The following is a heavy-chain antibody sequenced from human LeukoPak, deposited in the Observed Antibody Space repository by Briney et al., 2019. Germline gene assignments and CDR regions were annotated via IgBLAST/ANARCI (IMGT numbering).Heavy chain of an antibody. CDR3: ASARYCSSTSCRDY. D-gene: IGHD2-2*01. CDR1: GVTVSSNY. CDR2: IYSGGST. J-gene: IGHJ4*02. V-gene: IGHV3-53*01. Sequence: PGGSPRLSCAASGVTVSSNYMSWVRPAPGEGVGGVSVIYSGGSTYYADSVKGRFTISRDNSKNTLYLQMNSLRAEDTAVYYCASARYCSSTSCRDYWGQGTLVTVSS.